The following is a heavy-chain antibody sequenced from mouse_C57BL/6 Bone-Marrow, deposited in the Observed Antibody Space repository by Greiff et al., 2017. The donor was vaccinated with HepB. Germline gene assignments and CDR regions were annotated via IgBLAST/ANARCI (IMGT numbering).Heavy chain of an antibody. CDR2: IDPSHSET. V-gene: IGHV1-52*01. CDR1: GYTFTSYW. Sequence: QVQLQQPGAELVRPGSSVKLSCKASGYTFTSYWMHWVKQRPIQGLEWIGNIDPSHSETHYNQKFKDKATLTVDKSSSTAYMQLSSLTSEDSAVYYCARSWYGYPYAMDYWGQGTSVTVSS. D-gene: IGHD2-2*01. J-gene: IGHJ4*01. CDR3: ARSWYGYPYAMDY.